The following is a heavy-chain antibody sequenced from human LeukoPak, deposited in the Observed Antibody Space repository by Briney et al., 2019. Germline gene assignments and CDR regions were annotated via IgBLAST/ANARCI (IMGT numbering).Heavy chain of an antibody. V-gene: IGHV3-33*06. CDR1: GLTFSTYG. CDR3: AKASAGKEAVGYFDY. D-gene: IGHD6-13*01. J-gene: IGHJ4*02. CDR2: IWYDGSNK. Sequence: PGGSLRLSCAASGLTFSTYGMHWVRQAPGKGLEWVALIWYDGSNKYYADSVKGRFTISRDNSKNTLYLQMNSLRAEDTAVYYCAKASAGKEAVGYFDYWGQGTLVTVSS.